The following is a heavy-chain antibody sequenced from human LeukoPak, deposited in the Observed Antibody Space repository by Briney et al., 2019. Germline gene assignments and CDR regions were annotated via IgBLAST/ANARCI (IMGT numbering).Heavy chain of an antibody. D-gene: IGHD5-12*01. CDR3: AKAVTDYSGYDLNDY. V-gene: IGHV1-46*01. CDR2: INPSGGST. J-gene: IGHJ4*02. CDR1: GYTFTSFY. Sequence: ASVKVSCKASGYTFTSFYMNWVRQAPGQGLEWMGKINPSGGSTTYAQKFQGRVTMTRDTSTSTVYMELSSLRFEDTAVYYCAKAVTDYSGYDLNDYWGQGTLVTVSS.